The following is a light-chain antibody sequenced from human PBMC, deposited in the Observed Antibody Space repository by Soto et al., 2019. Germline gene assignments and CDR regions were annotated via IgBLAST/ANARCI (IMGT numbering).Light chain of an antibody. CDR1: RSNIGRNF. CDR3: FSYTANDNWV. J-gene: IGLJ3*02. Sequence: QPVLTQSPSASGTPGQRVTISCSGSRSNIGRNFAYWYQHVPGTAPRLLIQRNNERPSGVPDRFSGSKSGNTASLTISGLQTDDEADYFCFSYTANDNWVFGGGTKVTVL. V-gene: IGLV1-47*01. CDR2: RNN.